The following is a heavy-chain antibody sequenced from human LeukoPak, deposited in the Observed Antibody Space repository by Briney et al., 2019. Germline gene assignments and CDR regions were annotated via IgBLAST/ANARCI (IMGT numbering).Heavy chain of an antibody. CDR3: AKDPQHYYDSSGYYFVY. V-gene: IGHV3-23*01. D-gene: IGHD3-22*01. J-gene: IGHJ4*02. CDR1: GFTFSSYA. Sequence: GGSLRLSCAASGFTFSSYAMSWVRQAPGKGLEWVSAISGSGGSTYYADSVKGRFTIPRDNSKNTLYLQMNSLRAEDTAVYYCAKDPQHYYDSSGYYFVYWGQGTLVTVSS. CDR2: ISGSGGST.